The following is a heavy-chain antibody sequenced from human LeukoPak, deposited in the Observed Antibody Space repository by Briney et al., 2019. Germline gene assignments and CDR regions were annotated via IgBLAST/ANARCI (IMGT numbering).Heavy chain of an antibody. CDR3: ARDVGITVADSFDP. CDR1: GYSSTNYG. CDR2: IHIYRGNT. D-gene: IGHD6-13*01. V-gene: IGHV1-18*01. Sequence: GASVKVSCKASGYSSTNYGISWVRQAPGQGLEWMGRIHIYRGNTNYAQKFQGRVTMTTDTSTSTVYMEVRGLRSDDTAMYYCARDVGITVADSFDPWGQGTLVTVSS. J-gene: IGHJ5*02.